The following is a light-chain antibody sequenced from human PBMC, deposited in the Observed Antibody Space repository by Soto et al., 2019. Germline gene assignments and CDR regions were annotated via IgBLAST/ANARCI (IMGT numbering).Light chain of an antibody. CDR3: ATWGDSLNAQGV. CDR1: SSNIGSNT. J-gene: IGLJ2*01. CDR2: NNS. Sequence: QSVLTQPPSASGTPGQRVTVSCSGSSSNIGSNTVNWYQQLPGTAPKLLIYNNSQRPSGVPGRFSGSKSGTSASLAISGLQSEDEADYYCATWGDSLNAQGVFAGGTKLTVL. V-gene: IGLV1-44*01.